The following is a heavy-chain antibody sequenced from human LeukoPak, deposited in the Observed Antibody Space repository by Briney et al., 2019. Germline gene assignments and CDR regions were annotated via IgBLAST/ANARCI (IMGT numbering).Heavy chain of an antibody. CDR3: ARGAPGYSSSDRFDP. D-gene: IGHD6-13*01. Sequence: PSETLSLTCTVSGGSISSYYWSWIRQPPGKGLEWIGSIYHSGSTYYNPSLKSRVTISVDTSKNQFSLKLSSVTAADTAVYYCARGAPGYSSSDRFDPWGQGTLVTVSS. CDR2: IYHSGST. CDR1: GGSISSYY. V-gene: IGHV4-38-2*02. J-gene: IGHJ5*02.